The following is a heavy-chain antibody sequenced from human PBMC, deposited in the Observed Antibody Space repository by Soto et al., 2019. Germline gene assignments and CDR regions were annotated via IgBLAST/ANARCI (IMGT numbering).Heavy chain of an antibody. D-gene: IGHD1-26*01. V-gene: IGHV1-69*04. J-gene: IGHJ5*02. Sequence: SVKVSCKASGGTFSSYTISWVRQAPGQGLEWMGRIIPILGIANYAQKFQGRVTITADKSTSTAYMELSSLRSEDTAVYYCARDRTYRGWFDPWGQGTLVTVSS. CDR2: IIPILGIA. CDR1: GGTFSSYT. CDR3: ARDRTYRGWFDP.